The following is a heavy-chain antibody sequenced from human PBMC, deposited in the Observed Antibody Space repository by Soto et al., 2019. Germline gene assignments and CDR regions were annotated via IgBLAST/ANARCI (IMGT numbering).Heavy chain of an antibody. V-gene: IGHV3-23*01. CDR3: AKDHCTNGVCYDAFDI. CDR2: ISGSGGST. CDR1: GFTFSSYA. J-gene: IGHJ3*02. D-gene: IGHD2-8*01. Sequence: GGSLRLSCAASGFTFSSYAMSWVRQAPGKGLEWVSAISGSGGSTYYADSVKGRFTISRDNSKNTLYLQMNSLRAEDTSVYYCAKDHCTNGVCYDAFDIWGQGPMVTVSS.